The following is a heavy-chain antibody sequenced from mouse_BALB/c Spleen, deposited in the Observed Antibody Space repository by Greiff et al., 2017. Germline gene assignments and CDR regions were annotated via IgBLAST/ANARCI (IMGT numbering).Heavy chain of an antibody. CDR1: GFTFSSYA. V-gene: IGHV5-6-5*01. Sequence: EVQRVESGGGLVKPGGSLKLSCAASGFTFSSYAMSWVRQTPEKRLEWVASISSGGSTYYPDSVKGRFTISRDNARNILYLQMSSLRSEDTAMYYCARGGGYDDVYYYAMDYWGQGTSVTVSS. D-gene: IGHD2-2*01. CDR2: ISSGGST. J-gene: IGHJ4*01. CDR3: ARGGGYDDVYYYAMDY.